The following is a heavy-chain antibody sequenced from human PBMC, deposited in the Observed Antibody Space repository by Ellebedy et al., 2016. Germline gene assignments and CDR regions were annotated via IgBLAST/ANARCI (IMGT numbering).Heavy chain of an antibody. CDR3: ARDPDTANKIDY. CDR1: GFTFSSYW. D-gene: IGHD5-18*01. V-gene: IGHV3-21*01. CDR2: ITSSGGHM. Sequence: GGSLRLSXAASGFTFSSYWMSWVRQAPGKGLEWVSFITSSGGHMYYADSVKGRFTISRDNAKNSLYLHMNSLRAEDTAIYYCARDPDTANKIDYWGQGTLVTVSS. J-gene: IGHJ4*02.